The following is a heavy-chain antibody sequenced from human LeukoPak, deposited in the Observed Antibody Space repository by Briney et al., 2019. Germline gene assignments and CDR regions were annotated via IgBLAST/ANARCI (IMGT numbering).Heavy chain of an antibody. CDR1: GFTFDDHG. Sequence: GGSLRLSCAASGFTFDDHGMSWVRQAPGKGLEWVSYISSSSSTIYYADSVKGRFTISRDNAKNSLYLQMNSLRAEDTAVYYCAKDGRYGAARLVFDYWGQGTLVTVSS. CDR3: AKDGRYGAARLVFDY. J-gene: IGHJ4*02. D-gene: IGHD6-6*01. V-gene: IGHV3-48*04. CDR2: ISSSSSTI.